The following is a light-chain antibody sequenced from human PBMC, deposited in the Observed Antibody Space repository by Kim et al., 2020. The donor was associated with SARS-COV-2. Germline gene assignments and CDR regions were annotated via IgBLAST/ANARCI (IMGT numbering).Light chain of an antibody. Sequence: ESVGDRVTVTCRASQSISSWLAWYQQKPGKVPKLLIYKASSLESGVPSRFSGSGSGTEFTLTISSLQPDDFATYYCQQYNTYSRTFGGGTKVDIK. V-gene: IGKV1-5*03. CDR2: KAS. J-gene: IGKJ4*01. CDR1: QSISSW. CDR3: QQYNTYSRT.